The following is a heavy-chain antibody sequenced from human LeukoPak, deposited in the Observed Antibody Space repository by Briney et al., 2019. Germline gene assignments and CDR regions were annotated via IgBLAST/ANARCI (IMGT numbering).Heavy chain of an antibody. CDR1: GYSFTSYW. CDR3: ARRGYSGYFSDH. J-gene: IGHJ4*02. D-gene: IGHD5-12*01. V-gene: IGHV5-51*01. Sequence: GEYLKISCKSSGYSFTSYWIVWVRQMPGKGLEWMGTIYPGDSDTRYSPSFQGQVTISVDKSISTAYLQWSSLKASDTAMYYCARRGYSGYFSDHWGQGTLVTVSS. CDR2: IYPGDSDT.